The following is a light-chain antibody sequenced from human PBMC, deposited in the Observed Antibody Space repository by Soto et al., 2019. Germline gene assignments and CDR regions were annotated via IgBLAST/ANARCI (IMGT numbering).Light chain of an antibody. Sequence: DIQMIQSPSSLSASVGDRVTITCRATRGIGNYLAWYQQKPGKVPELLICAAFTLQSGVPSRFSGSGSGTDFTLTISSLQPEDAATYYCQKYDDAPLTFGGGTKVEIK. CDR2: AAF. CDR1: RGIGNY. CDR3: QKYDDAPLT. V-gene: IGKV1-27*01. J-gene: IGKJ4*01.